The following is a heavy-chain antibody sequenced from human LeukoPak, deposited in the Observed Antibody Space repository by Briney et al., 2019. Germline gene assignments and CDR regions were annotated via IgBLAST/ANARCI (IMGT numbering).Heavy chain of an antibody. CDR3: ARRPLSLAVPGDY. V-gene: IGHV4-34*01. CDR1: GGSFSSYS. D-gene: IGHD6-19*01. CDR2: INHSGSA. Sequence: SETLSLTCAFYGGSFSSYSWNWIRQPPGKGLEWIGEINHSGSANYNPSLKSRVTISVDTSKTQFSLKLSSVTAADTAVYYCARRPLSLAVPGDYWGQGTLVTV. J-gene: IGHJ4*02.